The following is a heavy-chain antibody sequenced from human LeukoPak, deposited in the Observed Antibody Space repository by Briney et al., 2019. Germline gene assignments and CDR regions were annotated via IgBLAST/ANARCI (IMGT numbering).Heavy chain of an antibody. J-gene: IGHJ6*02. CDR1: GFTFSSYW. CDR3: ANENYGDASMDV. V-gene: IGHV3-7*01. D-gene: IGHD4-17*01. Sequence: GGSLRLSCAASGFTFSSYWMSWVRQAPGKGLEWVANIKQDGSEKYYVDSLKGRFTVSRDNAKNTLYLQMNSLRAEDTAVYYCANENYGDASMDVWGQGTTVTVSS. CDR2: IKQDGSEK.